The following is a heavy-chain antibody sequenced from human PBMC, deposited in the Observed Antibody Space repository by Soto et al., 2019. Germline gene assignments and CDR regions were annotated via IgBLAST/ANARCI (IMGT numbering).Heavy chain of an antibody. Sequence: GGSQRLSCAAPGFTFSSYSMNSVRQAPGKGLEGVTYISSSSSTIYYADSVKGRLTISRDNAKNSLYLQMNSLRDEDTAVYYCARDKVRFLERLGEYYYYGMDVWGQGTTVTVS. V-gene: IGHV3-48*02. CDR3: ARDKVRFLERLGEYYYYGMDV. D-gene: IGHD3-3*01. J-gene: IGHJ6*02. CDR1: GFTFSSYS. CDR2: ISSSSSTI.